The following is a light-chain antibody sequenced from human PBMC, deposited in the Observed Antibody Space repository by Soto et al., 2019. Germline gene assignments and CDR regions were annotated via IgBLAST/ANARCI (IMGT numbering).Light chain of an antibody. CDR1: PSTNRW. Sequence: DIQMAESPSTRWASVGPRVTITCRASPSTNRWLDWYQQNPGKAPNLLIYAASSLENGVPSRFSGSGSGTEFTLTITSLQPDDVATYYCQQYNTHWTFGQGTKVDIK. J-gene: IGKJ1*01. CDR3: QQYNTHWT. V-gene: IGKV1-5*01. CDR2: AAS.